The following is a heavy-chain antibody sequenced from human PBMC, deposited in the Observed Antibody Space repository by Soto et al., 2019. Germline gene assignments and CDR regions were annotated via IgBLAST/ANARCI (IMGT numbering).Heavy chain of an antibody. D-gene: IGHD3-10*01. CDR1: GGSISSSSSY. J-gene: IGHJ1*01. CDR3: ATVWFGESQP. Sequence: QLQLQESGPGLVTPSETLSITCTVSGGSISSSSSYWGWIRQPPGKGLEWIGSMYYSGSTYYNPSLKSGVTIAVDTSKHQFSLKLSSVTAADTAVYYCATVWFGESQPWGQGTLVTVSS. CDR2: MYYSGST. V-gene: IGHV4-39*01.